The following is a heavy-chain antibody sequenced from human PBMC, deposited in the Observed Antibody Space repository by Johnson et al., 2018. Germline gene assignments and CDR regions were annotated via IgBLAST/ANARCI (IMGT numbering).Heavy chain of an antibody. CDR2: IRSKANSYAT. D-gene: IGHD2-21*02. J-gene: IGHJ3*02. CDR3: TRWAPVVVTARVAFDI. V-gene: IGHV3-73*01. Sequence: VQLVESGGGLVQPGGSLKLSCAASGFTFSGSAMHWVRQASGKGLEWVGRIRSKANSYATAYAASVKGRFTISRDDSKNTAYLQMNSLTTEDTAGYDCTRWAPVVVTARVAFDIWGQGTMVTVSS. CDR1: GFTFSGSA.